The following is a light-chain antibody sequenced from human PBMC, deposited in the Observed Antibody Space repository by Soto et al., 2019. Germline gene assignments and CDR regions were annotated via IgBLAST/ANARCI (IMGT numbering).Light chain of an antibody. Sequence: DIQMTQSPSTLSGSVGDRVTITCRASQTISSWLAWYQQKPGKAPKLLIYKASTLKSGVPSRFSGSGSGTEFTLTMSSLQPDDFETYYCQHYNSYSEAFGKGTKV. CDR2: KAS. CDR1: QTISSW. J-gene: IGKJ1*01. CDR3: QHYNSYSEA. V-gene: IGKV1-5*03.